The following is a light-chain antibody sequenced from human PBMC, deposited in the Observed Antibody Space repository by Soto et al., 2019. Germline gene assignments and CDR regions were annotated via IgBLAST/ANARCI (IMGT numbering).Light chain of an antibody. CDR3: QQYVILPPFT. Sequence: DIQMTQSPSSLSASVGDRVTTTCQAIQDISNYLNWYQHKPGKAPKLLISCASNLETGVPSGFSGSGPRTDFSFTISSLQPEDIARYYCQQYVILPPFTFGPGTKVDIK. CDR2: CAS. J-gene: IGKJ3*01. CDR1: QDISNY. V-gene: IGKV1-33*01.